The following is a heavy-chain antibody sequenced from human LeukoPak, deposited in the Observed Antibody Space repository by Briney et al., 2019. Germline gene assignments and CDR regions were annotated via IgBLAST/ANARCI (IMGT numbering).Heavy chain of an antibody. V-gene: IGHV1-18*01. Sequence: GASVKVSCKASGYTFTRYAVNWVRQAPGQGLEWMGWISAYNGNTNYAQKLQGRVTMTTHTSTSTAYMELRSLRSDDTAVYYCARDYKGYSYDSTDAFDIWGQGTMVTVSS. CDR2: ISAYNGNT. D-gene: IGHD5-18*01. J-gene: IGHJ3*02. CDR3: ARDYKGYSYDSTDAFDI. CDR1: GYTFTRYA.